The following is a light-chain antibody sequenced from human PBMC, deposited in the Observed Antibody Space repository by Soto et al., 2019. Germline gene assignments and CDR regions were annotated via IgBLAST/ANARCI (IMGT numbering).Light chain of an antibody. CDR3: ATWDDSVSGQV. J-gene: IGLJ2*01. Sequence: QSVLIQPPSTSATPGQRVTFSCSGSESNIGNNAVNWYQHLPGAAPKLVIYNYSQRPSGVPDRLSGSRSGTSASLAISWLQSEDEGVYYCATWDDSVSGQVFGGGTELTVL. V-gene: IGLV1-44*01. CDR2: NYS. CDR1: ESNIGNNA.